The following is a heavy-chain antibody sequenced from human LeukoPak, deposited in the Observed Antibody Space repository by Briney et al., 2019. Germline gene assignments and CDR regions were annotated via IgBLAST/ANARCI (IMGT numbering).Heavy chain of an antibody. CDR2: IYHSGST. Sequence: SETLALTCSVSGGSIYTYYWSWIRQSPGKGLEWIGYIYHSGSTNYNPSLKSRVPISVDTSKNQFSLKLSSVTAADTAVYYCARVNRAVAAALDYWGQGTLVTVSS. CDR1: GGSIYTYY. V-gene: IGHV4-59*01. J-gene: IGHJ4*02. D-gene: IGHD6-13*01. CDR3: ARVNRAVAAALDY.